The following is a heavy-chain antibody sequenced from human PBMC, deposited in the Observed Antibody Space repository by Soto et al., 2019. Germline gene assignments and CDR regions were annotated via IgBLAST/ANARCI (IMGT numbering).Heavy chain of an antibody. J-gene: IGHJ4*02. CDR1: GGAFISYA. Sequence: GXSVKVSFKASGGAFISYAISWVRQAPGQGLEWMGGIIPIFGTANYAQKFQGRVTITADESTSTAYMELSSLRSEDTAVYYCARDRNYYDSSGYPNIFDYWGQGTLVTVSS. V-gene: IGHV1-69*13. D-gene: IGHD3-22*01. CDR2: IIPIFGTA. CDR3: ARDRNYYDSSGYPNIFDY.